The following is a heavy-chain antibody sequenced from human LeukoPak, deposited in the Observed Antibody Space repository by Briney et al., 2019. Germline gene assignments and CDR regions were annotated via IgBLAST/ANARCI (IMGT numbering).Heavy chain of an antibody. CDR2: ISAYNGTT. D-gene: IGHD5-12*01. CDR3: ARDRGYDCKVY. Sequence: ASVKVSCKASGYTFTSYGISWVRQAPGQGLEWMGWISAYNGTTNSVQKFPCRVTMTRDTSISTAYMERSRLRSDDTAVYYCARDRGYDCKVYWGEGTLVTVSS. CDR1: GYTFTSYG. J-gene: IGHJ4*02. V-gene: IGHV1-18*01.